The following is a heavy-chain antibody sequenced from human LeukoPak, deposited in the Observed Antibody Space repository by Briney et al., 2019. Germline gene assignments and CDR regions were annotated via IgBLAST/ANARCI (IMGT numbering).Heavy chain of an antibody. CDR3: ARGKGSGWTSDY. Sequence: PSETLSLTCTVSGGSINNYYWSWIRQPPGKGLEWIGYIYYTGTTNYNPSLKSRVTISIDTSKNQFSLKLSSVTAADTAVYYCARGKGSGWTSDYWGQGTLVTVSS. J-gene: IGHJ4*02. CDR1: GGSINNYY. CDR2: IYYTGTT. V-gene: IGHV4-59*12. D-gene: IGHD6-19*01.